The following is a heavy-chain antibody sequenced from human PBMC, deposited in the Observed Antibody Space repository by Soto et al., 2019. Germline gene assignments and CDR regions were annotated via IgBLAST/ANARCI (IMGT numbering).Heavy chain of an antibody. CDR2: IYYSGST. V-gene: IGHV4-59*01. CDR3: ARSYGSGSYGDYYYGMDV. D-gene: IGHD3-10*01. J-gene: IGHJ6*02. CDR1: GGSISSYY. Sequence: SETLSLTCTVSGGSISSYYWSWIRQPPGKGLEWIGYIYYSGSTNYNPSLKSRVTIPVDTSKNQFSLKLSSVTAADTAVYYCARSYGSGSYGDYYYGMDVWGQGTTVTVSS.